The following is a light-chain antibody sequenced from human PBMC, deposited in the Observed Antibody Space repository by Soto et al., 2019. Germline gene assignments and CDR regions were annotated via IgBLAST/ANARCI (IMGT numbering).Light chain of an antibody. CDR1: SSDVGSYNL. V-gene: IGLV2-23*01. Sequence: QSVLTQPASVSGSPGQSITISCTGTSSDVGSYNLVSWYQQHPGKAPKLMIYEGSKRPSGVSNRFSGSKSGNTASLTISGLQAEDEADYSCSSYAGISIHAVFGGGTQLTVL. CDR3: SSYAGISIHAV. CDR2: EGS. J-gene: IGLJ7*01.